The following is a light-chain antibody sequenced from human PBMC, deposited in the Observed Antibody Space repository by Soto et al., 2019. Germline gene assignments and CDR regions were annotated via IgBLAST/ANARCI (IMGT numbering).Light chain of an antibody. V-gene: IGKV3-20*01. CDR3: QQYGTSPPWT. CDR2: AAS. Sequence: EIVLTQSPGTLSLSPGERATLSCRASQSVTSNYLAWYQQKPGQAPRLLIYAASRRAPGIPDRFSASGSGTDFTVTISRLEPEDFAVYFCQQYGTSPPWTFGQGAKVDIK. J-gene: IGKJ1*01. CDR1: QSVTSNY.